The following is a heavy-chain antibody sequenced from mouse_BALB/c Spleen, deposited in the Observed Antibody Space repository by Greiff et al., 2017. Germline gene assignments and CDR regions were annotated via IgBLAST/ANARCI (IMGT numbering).Heavy chain of an antibody. CDR1: GFNIKDTY. CDR3: ARSNYYGSSLYYAMDY. J-gene: IGHJ4*01. D-gene: IGHD1-1*01. V-gene: IGHV14-3*02. CDR2: IDPANGNT. Sequence: VQLQQSGAELVKPGASVKLSCTASGFNIKDTYMHWVKQRPEQGLEWIGRIDPANGNTKYDPKFQGKATITADTSSNTAYLQLSSLTSEDTAVYYCARSNYYGSSLYYAMDYWGQGTSVTVSS.